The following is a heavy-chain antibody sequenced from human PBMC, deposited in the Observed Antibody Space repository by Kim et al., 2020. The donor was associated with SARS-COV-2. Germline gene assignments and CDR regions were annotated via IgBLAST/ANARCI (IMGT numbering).Heavy chain of an antibody. CDR1: GFTFSSYA. D-gene: IGHD6-13*01. CDR3: AKDKAAAEYYYYGMDV. J-gene: IGHJ6*02. V-gene: IGHV3-23*01. Sequence: GGSLRLSCAASGFTFSSYAMSWVRQAPGKGLEWVSAISGSGGSTYYADSVKGRFTISRDNSKNTLYLQMNSLRAEDTVVYYCAKDKAAAEYYYYGMDVWGQGTTVTVSS. CDR2: ISGSGGST.